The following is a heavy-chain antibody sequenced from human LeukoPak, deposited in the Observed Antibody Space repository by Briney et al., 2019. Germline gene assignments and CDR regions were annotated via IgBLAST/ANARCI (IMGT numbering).Heavy chain of an antibody. Sequence: GGSLRLSCAASGFTFSSYDMHWVRQATGKGLEWVSAIGTAGDTYYPGSVKGRFTISRENAKNSLYLQMNSLRAGDTAVYYCARAQKGGCSSTSCYSYYMDAWGKGTTVTVSS. J-gene: IGHJ6*03. CDR2: IGTAGDT. D-gene: IGHD2-2*02. V-gene: IGHV3-13*01. CDR3: ARAQKGGCSSTSCYSYYMDA. CDR1: GFTFSSYD.